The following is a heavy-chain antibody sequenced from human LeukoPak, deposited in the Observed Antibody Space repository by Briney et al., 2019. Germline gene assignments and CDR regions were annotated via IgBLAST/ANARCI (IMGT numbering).Heavy chain of an antibody. D-gene: IGHD1-26*01. J-gene: IGHJ4*02. CDR2: IYTSGNT. CDR1: GGSIGSGSDY. Sequence: SETLSLTCNVSGGSIGSGSDYWSWIRQPAGKGLEWIGRIYTSGNTNYNPSLKSRVTISVDTSKNQFSLKPTSVTAADTAVYYCARESLGPPYYFDYWGQGTLVTVSA. CDR3: ARESLGPPYYFDY. V-gene: IGHV4-61*02.